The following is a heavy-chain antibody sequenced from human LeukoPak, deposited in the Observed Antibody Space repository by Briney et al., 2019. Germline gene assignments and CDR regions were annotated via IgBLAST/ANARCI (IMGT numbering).Heavy chain of an antibody. CDR3: ARGRRSGWYSFDS. D-gene: IGHD6-19*01. Sequence: SETLSLTCTVSGGSISSSYWSWIRQPPGRGLEWIGYIYHTGSTNHNPSLKSRVAISVDTSKNQFSLKLSSVTAADTAVYYCARGRRSGWYSFDSWGQGTLVTVSS. CDR2: IYHTGST. V-gene: IGHV4-59*01. CDR1: GGSISSSY. J-gene: IGHJ4*02.